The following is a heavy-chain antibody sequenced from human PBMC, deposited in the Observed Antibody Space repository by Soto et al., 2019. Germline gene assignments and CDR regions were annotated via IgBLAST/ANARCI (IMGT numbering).Heavy chain of an antibody. CDR3: ARFLGGAGSYYDGQNYNYYNGMDV. J-gene: IGHJ6*02. CDR2: IIPVFGTA. V-gene: IGHV1-69*13. CDR1: GGPYNSFA. Sequence: SVKVSCKASGGPYNSFAISWVRQSPGQGLEWIGGIIPVFGTATYAQKFKGRVTITAEESTSTAYMELSSLTSEDTAVYYCARFLGGAGSYYDGQNYNYYNGMDVWGQGTTVTVSS. D-gene: IGHD3-10*01.